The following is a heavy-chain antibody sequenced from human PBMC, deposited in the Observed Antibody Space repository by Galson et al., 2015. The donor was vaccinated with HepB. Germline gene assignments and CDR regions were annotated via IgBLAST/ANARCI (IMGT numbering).Heavy chain of an antibody. CDR1: GFTFSSYA. V-gene: IGHV3-23*01. CDR3: AKSPYNHDRNGYLTAIDY. Sequence: SLRLSCAASGFTFSSYAMSWVRQAPGKGLEWVSAVSGSGSNTFYADSVKGRFTISRDNSRNTLYLQMNSLRAEDTAVYYCAKSPYNHDRNGYLTAIDYWGQGTLVAVSS. CDR2: VSGSGSNT. D-gene: IGHD3-22*01. J-gene: IGHJ4*02.